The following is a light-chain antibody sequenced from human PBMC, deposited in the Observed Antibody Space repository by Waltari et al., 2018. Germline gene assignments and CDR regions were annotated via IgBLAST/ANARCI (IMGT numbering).Light chain of an antibody. Sequence: QSVLTQPPSASETPGQMFTISCSGGTSNIGSNTLHCYQQFPGTAPKLLIYSNNQRASGVTDRFSGSKSGTSASLAITGLQAEDEADYYCATWDDGLRGWVFGGGTKLSVL. V-gene: IGLV1-44*01. CDR1: TSNIGSNT. J-gene: IGLJ3*02. CDR3: ATWDDGLRGWV. CDR2: SNN.